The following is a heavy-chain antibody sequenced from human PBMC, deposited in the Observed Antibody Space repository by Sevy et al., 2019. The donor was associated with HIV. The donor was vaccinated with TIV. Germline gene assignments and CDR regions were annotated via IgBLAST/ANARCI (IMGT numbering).Heavy chain of an antibody. D-gene: IGHD3-22*01. Sequence: GGSLRLSCAASGFTFSDYYMSWIRQAPGKGLEWVSYISSSGSTIYYANSVKGRFTISGDNAKNSLYLQMNSLRAEDTAVYYCARSGRYDDSSGSDYWGQGTLVTVSS. CDR2: ISSSGSTI. J-gene: IGHJ4*02. CDR3: ARSGRYDDSSGSDY. CDR1: GFTFSDYY. V-gene: IGHV3-11*01.